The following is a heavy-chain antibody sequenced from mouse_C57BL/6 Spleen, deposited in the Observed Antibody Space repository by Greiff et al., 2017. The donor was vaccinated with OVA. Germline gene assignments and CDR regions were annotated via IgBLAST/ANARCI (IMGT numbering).Heavy chain of an antibody. CDR2: IRSKSNNYAT. Sequence: EVQLVESGGGLVQPKGSLKLSCAASGFSFHTYAMNWVRQAPGKGLEWVARIRSKSNNYATYYADSVKARFTISRDASESMIYLQMNNLKTEDTAMYDCVRHDEYDGDYYAKDYWGQGTSVTVSS. J-gene: IGHJ4*01. V-gene: IGHV10-1*01. CDR3: VRHDEYDGDYYAKDY. D-gene: IGHD2-4*01. CDR1: GFSFHTYA.